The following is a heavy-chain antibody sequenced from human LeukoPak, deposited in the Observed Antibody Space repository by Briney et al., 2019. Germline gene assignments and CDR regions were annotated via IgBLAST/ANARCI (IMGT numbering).Heavy chain of an antibody. V-gene: IGHV3-21*01. Sequence: GGSLRHSCAASGFTFSSYSMNWVRQAPGKGLEWVSSISSSSSYIYCADSVKGRFTISRDNAKNSLYLQMNSLRAEDTAVYYCARGQQLVSPPDYWGQGTLVTVSS. CDR3: ARGQQLVSPPDY. D-gene: IGHD6-13*01. CDR1: GFTFSSYS. J-gene: IGHJ4*02. CDR2: ISSSSSYI.